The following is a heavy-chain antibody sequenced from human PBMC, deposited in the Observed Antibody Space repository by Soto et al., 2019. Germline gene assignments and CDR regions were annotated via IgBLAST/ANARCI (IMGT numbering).Heavy chain of an antibody. Sequence: PSQTLSLPCAISGDSVSSNSAAWNWIRQSPSRGLEWLGRTYYRSKWYNDYAVSVKSRITINPDTSKNQFSLQLNSVTPEDTAVYYCARHIQRRNSIDFDYWGQGTLVTVSS. V-gene: IGHV6-1*01. J-gene: IGHJ4*02. CDR2: TYYRSKWYN. CDR1: GDSVSSNSAA. CDR3: ARHIQRRNSIDFDY. D-gene: IGHD6-6*01.